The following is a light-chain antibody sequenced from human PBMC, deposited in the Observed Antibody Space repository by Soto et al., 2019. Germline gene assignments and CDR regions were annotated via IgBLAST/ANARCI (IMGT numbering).Light chain of an antibody. CDR2: NVS. V-gene: IGLV2-14*01. J-gene: IGLJ2*01. CDR3: SLSPGITTLRI. Sequence: QSALTQPASVSGSPGQSITISCTGTSRDIGAYNFISWYQQHPGKAPKLFIYNVSDRPTGVSKRFSGSKSGSAASLTISGLQAEDGPDYYCSLSPGITTLRIFGGRTKLTLL. CDR1: SRDIGAYNF.